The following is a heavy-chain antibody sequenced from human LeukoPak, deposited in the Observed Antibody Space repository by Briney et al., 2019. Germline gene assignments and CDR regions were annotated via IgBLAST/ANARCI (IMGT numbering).Heavy chain of an antibody. CDR2: ISGSWGTT. V-gene: IGHV3-23*01. CDR1: GFPFNTYA. J-gene: IGHJ4*02. D-gene: IGHD6-13*01. Sequence: GGSLRLSCAASGFPFNTYAMTWVRQAPGKGLGWVSGISGSWGTTYYADSVKGRFTISRDNSRNTLYLQMSSLRAEDTAVYYCAKAPSVSSSWFDYWGQGTPVTVSS. CDR3: AKAPSVSSSWFDY.